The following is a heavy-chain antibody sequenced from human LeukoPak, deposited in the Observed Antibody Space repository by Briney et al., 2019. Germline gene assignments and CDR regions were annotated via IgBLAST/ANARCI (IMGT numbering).Heavy chain of an antibody. V-gene: IGHV3-74*01. CDR3: PRARRTTGTTRIAFDI. J-gene: IGHJ3*02. D-gene: IGHD1-1*01. CDR2: IRPDGTGT. Sequence: GGSLRLSCAASGLTFRSYWMQGARHAPGEGVVWVSRIRPDGTGTYYADSVKRRLTIPRDDSKNPLYLHMDSLRPAATALCYCPRARRTTGTTRIAFDISGKGTMVTVSS. CDR1: GLTFRSYW.